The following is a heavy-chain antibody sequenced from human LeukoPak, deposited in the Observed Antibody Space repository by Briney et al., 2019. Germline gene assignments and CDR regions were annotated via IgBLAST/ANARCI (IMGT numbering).Heavy chain of an antibody. V-gene: IGHV3-30-3*01. CDR3: AREVPYYYGMDV. D-gene: IGHD4/OR15-4a*01. CDR1: GFTFSSYA. CDR2: ISYDGSNK. J-gene: IGHJ6*02. Sequence: GGSLRLSCAASGFTFSSYAMHWVRQAPGKGLEWVAVISYDGSNKYYADSVKGRFTISRDNSKNTLYLQMNSLKSEDTAVYYCAREVPYYYGMDVWGQGTTVTVSS.